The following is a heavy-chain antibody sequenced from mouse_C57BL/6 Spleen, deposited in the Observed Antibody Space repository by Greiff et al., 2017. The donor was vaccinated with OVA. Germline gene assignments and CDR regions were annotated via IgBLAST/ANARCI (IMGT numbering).Heavy chain of an antibody. CDR2: IYPGSGNT. J-gene: IGHJ4*01. D-gene: IGHD2-2*01. CDR1: GYSFTSYY. Sequence: QVQLKESGPELVKPGASVKISCKASGYSFTSYYIHWVKQRPGQGLEWIGWIYPGSGNTKYNEKFKGKATLTADTSSSTAYMQLSSLTSEDSAVYYCARSEGYGVDYWGQGTSVTVSS. CDR3: ARSEGYGVDY. V-gene: IGHV1-66*01.